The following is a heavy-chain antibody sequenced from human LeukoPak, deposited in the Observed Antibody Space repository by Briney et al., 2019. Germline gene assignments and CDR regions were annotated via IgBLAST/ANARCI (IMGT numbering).Heavy chain of an antibody. CDR1: GYTFTSYY. D-gene: IGHD4/OR15-4a*01. V-gene: IGHV1-46*01. J-gene: IGHJ6*03. CDR2: INPSGGST. CDR3: ARGVLRNYMDV. Sequence: ASVKVSCKASGYTFTSYYMHWVRHAPGQGLEWMGIINPSGGSTSYAQKYQCRVTMTRDTSTSTVYMELSSLRSEDTAVYYCARGVLRNYMDVWGKGTTVTVSS.